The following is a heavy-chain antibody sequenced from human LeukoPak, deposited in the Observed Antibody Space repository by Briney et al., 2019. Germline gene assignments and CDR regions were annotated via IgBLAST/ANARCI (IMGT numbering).Heavy chain of an antibody. CDR1: GVSINNYY. V-gene: IGHV4-4*07. CDR2: IYGGGST. CDR3: ARDPPASSSTHSSSWSFDY. D-gene: IGHD6-13*01. Sequence: PSETLSLTCNVSGVSINNYYWTWIRQPAGKGLEWIGRIYGGGSTNYNPSLRSRVTMSVDTPKNQFSLTLTSVTAADTAVYYCARDPPASSSTHSSSWSFDYWGQGSLVTVSS. J-gene: IGHJ4*02.